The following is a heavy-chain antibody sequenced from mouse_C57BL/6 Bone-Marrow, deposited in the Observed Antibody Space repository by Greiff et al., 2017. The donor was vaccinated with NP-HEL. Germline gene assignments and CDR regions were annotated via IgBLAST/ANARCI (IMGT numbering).Heavy chain of an antibody. V-gene: IGHV5-12*01. CDR3: ARGYYFDY. CDR1: GFTFSDYY. CDR2: ISNGGGST. Sequence: EVQLVESGGGLVQPGGSLKLSCAASGFTFSDYYMYWVRQTPEKRLEWVAYISNGGGSTYYPDTVKGRFTISRDNAKNTLYLQMSRLKSEDTAMYYCARGYYFDYWGQGTTLTVSS. J-gene: IGHJ2*01.